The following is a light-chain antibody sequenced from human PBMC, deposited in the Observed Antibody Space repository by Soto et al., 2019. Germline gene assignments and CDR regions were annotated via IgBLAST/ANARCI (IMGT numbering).Light chain of an antibody. V-gene: IGKV1-27*01. CDR1: QDISNY. CDR3: QKYNSAPRT. Sequence: MTQSPSSLSASIGDRVTITCRASQDISNYLAWYQQRPGQIPELLIYAASTLQSGVPSRFSGSGSGTDFTLTISSLQPEDVATYYCQKYNSAPRTFGPGTKVDLK. J-gene: IGKJ3*01. CDR2: AAS.